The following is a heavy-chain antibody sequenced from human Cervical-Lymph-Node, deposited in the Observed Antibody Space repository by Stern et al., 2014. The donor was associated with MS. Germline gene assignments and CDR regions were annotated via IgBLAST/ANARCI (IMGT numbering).Heavy chain of an antibody. CDR2: INPSDGST. J-gene: IGHJ4*02. V-gene: IGHV1-46*04. CDR1: GYTFINFY. CDR3: AREHTAMGFGF. D-gene: IGHD5-18*01. Sequence: VQSGAEGKKPGASVKVSCKATGYTFINFYMHWVRQAPGQGLEWMGIINPSDGSTSYAQTLQGRVTMTRDTSTNTFYMELGSLRSEDTAVYYCAREHTAMGFGFWGQGTLVTVSS.